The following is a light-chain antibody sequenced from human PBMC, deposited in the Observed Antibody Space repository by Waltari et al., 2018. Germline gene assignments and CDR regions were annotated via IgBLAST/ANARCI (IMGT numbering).Light chain of an antibody. CDR2: LNSDGSH. Sequence: QLVLTQSPSASASLGASVQLTCTLSSGHSSYDLAWHPQQPEKGPRYLMKLNSDGSHSKGDGIPDRFSGSSSGAERYLTISSLQSEDEADYYCQTWGTVVFGGGTKLTVL. J-gene: IGLJ2*01. CDR1: SGHSSYD. CDR3: QTWGTVV. V-gene: IGLV4-69*01.